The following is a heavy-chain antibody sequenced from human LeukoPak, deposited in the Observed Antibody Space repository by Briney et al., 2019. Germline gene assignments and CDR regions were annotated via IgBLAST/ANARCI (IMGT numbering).Heavy chain of an antibody. D-gene: IGHD3-3*01. J-gene: IGHJ4*02. Sequence: GGSLRLSCAASGFTFSDYYMSWIRQAPGKGPEWVASIKHDGGEKYYVDSVRGRFTISRDNTKNLLYLQMSSLRAEDTAVYYCATDRGWRTSGYYLYYFEYWGQGTLVTFSS. CDR3: ATDRGWRTSGYYLYYFEY. CDR1: GFTFSDYY. V-gene: IGHV3-7*01. CDR2: IKHDGGEK.